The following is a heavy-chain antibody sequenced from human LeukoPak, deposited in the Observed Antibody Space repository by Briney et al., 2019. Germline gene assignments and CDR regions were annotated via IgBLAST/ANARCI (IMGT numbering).Heavy chain of an antibody. D-gene: IGHD6-13*01. CDR2: IYSGGSA. V-gene: IGHV3-53*05. CDR3: ARGRRGSNWYFAFDI. J-gene: IGHJ3*02. Sequence: GGSLRLPCAASGFPVNRYYLRGLHRAPGKGGAWVSGIYSGGSASQPGPVKGRFTISRDNSKKTLYLQMNSLRAEDTAVYRGARGRRGSNWYFAFDIWGQGTMVTVSS. CDR1: GFPVNRYY.